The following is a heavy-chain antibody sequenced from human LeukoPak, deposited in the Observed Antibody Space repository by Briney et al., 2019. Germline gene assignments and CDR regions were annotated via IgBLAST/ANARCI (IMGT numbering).Heavy chain of an antibody. CDR1: GDSLNTYY. D-gene: IGHD2-21*02. CDR3: ARVVRGVVTSDWFDP. J-gene: IGHJ5*02. V-gene: IGHV4-59*01. CDR2: LASSGTS. Sequence: PSETLSLTCTVSGDSLNTYYWTWIRQTPGKALESIGFLASSGTSNYNPSLKSRFSISIDTSKNQFSLALTSVAPADTAVYYCARVVRGVVTSDWFDPWGQGTLVSVSS.